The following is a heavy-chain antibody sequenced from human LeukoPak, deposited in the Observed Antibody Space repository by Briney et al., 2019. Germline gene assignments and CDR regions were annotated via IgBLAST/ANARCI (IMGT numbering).Heavy chain of an antibody. CDR3: ASKIGYCSGGSCEVY. CDR1: GFTFSSYS. Sequence: GGSLRLSCAASGFTFSSYSMNWVPQAPGKGLEWVSSISSSSSYIYYADSVKGRFTISRDNAKNSLYLQMNSLRAEDTAVYYCASKIGYCSGGSCEVYWGQGTLVTVSS. CDR2: ISSSSSYI. J-gene: IGHJ4*02. D-gene: IGHD2-15*01. V-gene: IGHV3-21*01.